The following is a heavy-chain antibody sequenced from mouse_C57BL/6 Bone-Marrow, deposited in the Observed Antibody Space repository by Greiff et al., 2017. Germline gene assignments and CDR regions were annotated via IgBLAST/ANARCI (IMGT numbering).Heavy chain of an antibody. V-gene: IGHV1-55*01. Sequence: QVQLQQPGAELVKPGASVKMSCKASGYTFTSYWITWVKQRPGQGLEWIGDIYPTSGRTNYNEKFKSKAILTVDTSSNTAYMQLSSLTSEDSAVFYCERSGARGRSVDYWGQGTTLTVSS. CDR2: IYPTSGRT. J-gene: IGHJ2*01. D-gene: IGHD3-1*01. CDR3: ERSGARGRSVDY. CDR1: GYTFTSYW.